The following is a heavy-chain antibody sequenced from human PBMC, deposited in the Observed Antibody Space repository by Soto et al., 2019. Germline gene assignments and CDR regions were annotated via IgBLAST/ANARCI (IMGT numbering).Heavy chain of an antibody. D-gene: IGHD2-15*01. CDR1: GFTFSSYG. CDR2: ISYEGNNK. Sequence: GGSLRLSCAASGFTFSSYGMHWVRQAPGKGLEWVAVISYEGNNKYYADSVKGRFTISRDNSKNTMYLQMNSPRAEDTAVYYCARGYHRVSEYCSGGGCFDAGWFDPWGQGTLVTVSS. CDR3: ARGYHRVSEYCSGGGCFDAGWFDP. J-gene: IGHJ5*02. V-gene: IGHV3-30*03.